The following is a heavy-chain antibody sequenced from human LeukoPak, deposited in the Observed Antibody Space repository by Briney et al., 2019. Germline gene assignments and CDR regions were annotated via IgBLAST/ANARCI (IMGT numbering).Heavy chain of an antibody. D-gene: IGHD1-14*01. J-gene: IGHJ3*02. CDR3: ARSEPRGRSFDI. CDR2: IYPGDSDT. V-gene: IGHV5-51*01. CDR1: GYNFTTYW. Sequence: GESLKISCKGSGYNFTTYWIGWVRQMPGKGLECMGVIYPGDSDTRYSPSFQGQVTISADKSISTAYLQWTSLRASDTAMYYCARSEPRGRSFDIWGQGTMVTVSS.